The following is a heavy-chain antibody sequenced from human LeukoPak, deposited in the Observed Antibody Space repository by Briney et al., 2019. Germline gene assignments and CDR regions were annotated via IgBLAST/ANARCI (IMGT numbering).Heavy chain of an antibody. V-gene: IGHV3-48*03. CDR1: GFTFSSYE. J-gene: IGHJ4*02. Sequence: GGSLRLSCGASGFTFSSYEMNSVRQAPGEGLEWLSYISSTGTNIYYADSVKGRFTISRDNAKNSLYLQMNSLGAEDTALYYCARDPPYSGHYFDYWGQGTLVTVAS. D-gene: IGHD1-26*01. CDR2: ISSTGTNI. CDR3: ARDPPYSGHYFDY.